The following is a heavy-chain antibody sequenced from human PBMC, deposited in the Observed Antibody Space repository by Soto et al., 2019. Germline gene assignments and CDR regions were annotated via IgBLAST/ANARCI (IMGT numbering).Heavy chain of an antibody. CDR1: GGSVSSGSYY. D-gene: IGHD3-3*01. CDR3: AAVTIGGGMDV. V-gene: IGHV4-61*01. CDR2: IYYSGST. Sequence: QVQLQESGPGLVKPSETLSLTCTVSGGSVSSGSYYWSWIRQPPGKGLEWIGYIYYSGSTNYNPSLKSRVTISVDTSKNQFSLKLSSVTAADTAVYYCAAVTIGGGMDVWGQGTTVTVSS. J-gene: IGHJ6*02.